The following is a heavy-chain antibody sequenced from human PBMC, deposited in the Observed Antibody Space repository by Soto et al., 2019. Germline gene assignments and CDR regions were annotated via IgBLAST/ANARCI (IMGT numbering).Heavy chain of an antibody. CDR1: GFTFSSYA. V-gene: IGHV3-30-3*01. Sequence: GGSLRLSCAASGFTFSSYAMHWVRQAPGKGLEWVAVISYDGSNKYYADSVKGRFTISRDNSKNTLYLQMNSLRAEDTAVYYCPRARDSSSWYVYYGMDVWGQGTTVTVSS. CDR2: ISYDGSNK. D-gene: IGHD6-13*01. CDR3: PRARDSSSWYVYYGMDV. J-gene: IGHJ6*02.